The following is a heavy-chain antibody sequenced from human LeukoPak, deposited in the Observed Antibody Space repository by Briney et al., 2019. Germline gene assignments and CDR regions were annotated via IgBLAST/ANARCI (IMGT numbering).Heavy chain of an antibody. CDR1: GFTFSSYW. CDR3: ARDKTTIFGRGFFFDY. Sequence: PGGSLRLSCAASGFTFSSYWMSWVRQAPGKGLEWVANIKHDGSEKYYVDSVKGRFTISRDNAKNSLYLQMNSLRAEDTAVYYCARDKTTIFGRGFFFDYWGQGTLVTVSS. V-gene: IGHV3-7*01. CDR2: IKHDGSEK. J-gene: IGHJ4*02. D-gene: IGHD3-3*01.